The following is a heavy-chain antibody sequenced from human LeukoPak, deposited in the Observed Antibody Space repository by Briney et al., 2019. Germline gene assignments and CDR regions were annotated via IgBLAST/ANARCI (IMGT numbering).Heavy chain of an antibody. D-gene: IGHD3-22*01. V-gene: IGHV1-69*04. CDR2: IIPILGIA. CDR3: ARDALQITMIMDDDY. CDR1: GGTFSSYA. J-gene: IGHJ4*02. Sequence: SVKVSCKASGGTFSSYAISWVRQAPGQGLERMGRIIPILGIANYAQKFQGRVTITADKSTSTAYMELSSLRSEDTAVYYCARDALQITMIMDDDYWGQGTLVTVSS.